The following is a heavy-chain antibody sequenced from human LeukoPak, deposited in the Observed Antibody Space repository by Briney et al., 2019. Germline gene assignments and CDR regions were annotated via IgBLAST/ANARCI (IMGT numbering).Heavy chain of an antibody. D-gene: IGHD6-19*01. V-gene: IGHV3-11*04. J-gene: IGHJ3*02. CDR2: ISSSGSTI. CDR1: GFTFSDYY. Sequence: PGGSLRLSCAASGFTFSDYYMSWIRRAPGKGLEWVSYISSSGSTIYYADSVKGRFTISRDNAKNSLYLQMNSLRAEDTAVYYCAKDIAYRGSSGWYGAFDIWGQGTMVTVSS. CDR3: AKDIAYRGSSGWYGAFDI.